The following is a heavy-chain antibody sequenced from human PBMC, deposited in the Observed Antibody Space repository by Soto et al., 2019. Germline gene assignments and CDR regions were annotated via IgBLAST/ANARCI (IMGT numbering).Heavy chain of an antibody. V-gene: IGHV3-30-3*01. D-gene: IGHD2-21*01. Sequence: QVQLVESGGGVVQPGTSLRLSCAASGFAVSPYPMHWVRQAPGKGLEWVAAMSSDGNSKYFADPVKGRFKISRDTSKNTWSLQMEGQRVEDSALNHCTRGRSMIANDDFEYWGQGTQVTVSS. J-gene: IGHJ4*02. CDR3: TRGRSMIANDDFEY. CDR1: GFAVSPYP. CDR2: MSSDGNSK.